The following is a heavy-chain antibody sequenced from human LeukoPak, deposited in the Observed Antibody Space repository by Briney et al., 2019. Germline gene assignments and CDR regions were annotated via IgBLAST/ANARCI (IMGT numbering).Heavy chain of an antibody. CDR3: AKAEATYYYDSSGYYPDY. CDR2: IKQDGSEK. V-gene: IGHV3-7*03. D-gene: IGHD3-22*01. J-gene: IGHJ4*02. CDR1: GFTFSSYW. Sequence: DPGGSLRLSCAASGFTFSSYWMSWVRQAPGKGLEWVANIKQDGSEKYYVDSVKGRFTISRDNAKNSLYLQMNSLRAEDTAVYYCAKAEATYYYDSSGYYPDYWGQGTLVTVSS.